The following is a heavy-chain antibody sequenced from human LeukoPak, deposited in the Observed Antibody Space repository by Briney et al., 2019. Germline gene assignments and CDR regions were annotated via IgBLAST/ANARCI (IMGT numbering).Heavy chain of an antibody. CDR1: GGSFSGYY. Sequence: SETLSLTCAVYGGSFSGYYWGWIRQPPGKGLEWIGEINHSGSTNYNPSLKSRVTISVDTSKNQFFLKLSSVTAADTAVYYCARESVLEVLWGQGTLVTVSS. CDR3: ARESVLEVL. J-gene: IGHJ4*02. CDR2: INHSGST. V-gene: IGHV4-34*01.